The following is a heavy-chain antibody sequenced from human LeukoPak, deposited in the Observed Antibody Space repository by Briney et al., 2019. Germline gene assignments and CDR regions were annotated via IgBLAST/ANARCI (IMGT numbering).Heavy chain of an antibody. CDR3: AKEDDFWSGYLTYYYYYGIDV. CDR2: ISGSGGST. D-gene: IGHD3-3*01. Sequence: GSLRLSCAASGFTFSSYAMSWVRQAPGKGLEWVSAISGSGGSTYYADSVKGRFTISRDNSKNTLYLQMNSLRAEDTAVYYCAKEDDFWSGYLTYYYYYGIDVWGQGTTVTVSS. CDR1: GFTFSSYA. V-gene: IGHV3-23*01. J-gene: IGHJ6*02.